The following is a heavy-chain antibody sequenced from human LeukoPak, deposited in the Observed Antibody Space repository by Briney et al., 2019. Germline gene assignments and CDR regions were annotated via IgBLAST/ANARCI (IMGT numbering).Heavy chain of an antibody. V-gene: IGHV3-11*01. CDR2: ISSSGSTI. J-gene: IGHJ4*02. D-gene: IGHD4-17*01. CDR1: GFTFSDYY. Sequence: RGSLRLSCAASGFTFSDYYMSWIRQAPGKGLEWVSYISSSGSTIYYADSVKGRFTISRDNAKNSLYLQMNGLRAEDAAVYYCARDGNYGDSEYFDYWGQGTLVTVSS. CDR3: ARDGNYGDSEYFDY.